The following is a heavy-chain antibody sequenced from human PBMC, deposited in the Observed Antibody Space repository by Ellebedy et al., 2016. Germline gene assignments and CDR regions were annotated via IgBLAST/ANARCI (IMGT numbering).Heavy chain of an antibody. V-gene: IGHV4-59*01. CDR1: GGSFSSDY. CDR2: VFHTGTT. D-gene: IGHD6-19*01. Sequence: GSLRLSCNVSGGSFSSDYWNWIRRPPGKGLEWIGYVFHTGTTNYNPSLKSRVTMSVDTSKSQFSLRLTSVTAADTAVYYCAKWNGGWYAFDVWGQGTMVTVSS. J-gene: IGHJ3*01. CDR3: AKWNGGWYAFDV.